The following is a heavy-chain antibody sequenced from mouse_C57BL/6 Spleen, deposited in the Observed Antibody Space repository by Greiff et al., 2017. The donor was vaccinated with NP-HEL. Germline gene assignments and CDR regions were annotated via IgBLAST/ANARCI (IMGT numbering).Heavy chain of an antibody. CDR3: ARDRVYYDYDEGFDY. Sequence: EVKVVESEGGLVQPGSSMKLSCTASGFTFSDYYMAWVRQVPEKGLEWVANINYDGSSTYYLDSLKSRFIISRDNAKNILYLQMSSLKSEDTATYYCARDRVYYDYDEGFDYWGQGTTLTVSS. CDR2: INYDGSST. CDR1: GFTFSDYY. J-gene: IGHJ2*01. V-gene: IGHV5-16*01. D-gene: IGHD2-4*01.